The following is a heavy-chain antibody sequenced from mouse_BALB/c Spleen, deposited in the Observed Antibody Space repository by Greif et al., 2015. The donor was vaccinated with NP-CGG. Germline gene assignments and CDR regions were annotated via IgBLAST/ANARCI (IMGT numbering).Heavy chain of an antibody. D-gene: IGHD2-2*01. CDR2: IDPENGDT. V-gene: IGHV14-4*02. Sequence: VQLQQSGAELVRSGASVKLSCTASGFNIKDYYMHWVKQRPEQGLEWIGWIDPENGDTEYAPKFQGKATMTADTSSNTACLQLRRLTSEETAVYYCYAGCYGYDVGFAYWGQGTLVTVSA. J-gene: IGHJ3*01. CDR1: GFNIKDYY. CDR3: YAGCYGYDVGFAY.